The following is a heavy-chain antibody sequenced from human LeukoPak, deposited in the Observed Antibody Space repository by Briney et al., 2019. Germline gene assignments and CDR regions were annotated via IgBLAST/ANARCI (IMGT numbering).Heavy chain of an antibody. J-gene: IGHJ4*02. CDR2: IKSKTDGGTT. CDR3: TTVKGGSYPWGY. Sequence: GGSLRLSCAASGFPFSKAWMSWVRQAPGKGLEWVGRIKSKTDGGTTDYAAPVKGRFTISRDDSKNTLYLQMNSLKTGDTAVYYCTTVKGGSYPWGYWGQGTPVTVSS. D-gene: IGHD1-26*01. CDR1: GFPFSKAW. V-gene: IGHV3-15*01.